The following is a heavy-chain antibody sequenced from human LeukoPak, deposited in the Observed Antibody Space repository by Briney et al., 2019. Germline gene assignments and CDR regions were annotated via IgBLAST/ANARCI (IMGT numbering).Heavy chain of an antibody. CDR3: AREELVVVPAAPPLPGGMDV. J-gene: IGHJ6*02. Sequence: ASVQVSCLACGYTFTGYFLHWLRQARGQGVAWTGWINPNSGGTNYAQKLHGRVTMHRDTHISAAYMELSRLRSDDTAVYYCAREELVVVPAAPPLPGGMDVWGQGTTVTVSS. D-gene: IGHD2-2*01. V-gene: IGHV1-2*02. CDR1: GYTFTGYF. CDR2: INPNSGGT.